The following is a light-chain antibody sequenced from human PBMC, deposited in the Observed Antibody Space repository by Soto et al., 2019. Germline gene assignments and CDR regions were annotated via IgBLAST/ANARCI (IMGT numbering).Light chain of an antibody. CDR2: AAS. CDR1: QXISSH. CDR3: QQVKSYPLT. V-gene: IGKV1-9*01. J-gene: IGKJ4*01. Sequence: DIQLTQSPSFLSAXXXXXVXXTXRAXQXISSHLAWYQQKPGKAPKLLIYAASTLQSGVPSGFSGSGSGTEFTLTISSLQPEDFATYYCQQVKSYPLTXGGGTKVEIK.